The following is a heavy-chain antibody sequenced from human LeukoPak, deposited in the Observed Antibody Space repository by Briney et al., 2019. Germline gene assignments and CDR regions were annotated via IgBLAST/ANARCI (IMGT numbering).Heavy chain of an antibody. J-gene: IGHJ4*02. V-gene: IGHV3-7*03. CDR2: IKEDGNEK. Sequence: PGGSLRLSCAASGFTFSDHWMSWVRQAPGKGLEWVANIKEDGNEKYYADSVKGRFTISRDNTKNSLYLQMSSLRAEDTAVYYCAKSGGTSARNFDWTWGQGILVTVSS. D-gene: IGHD3-9*01. CDR1: GFTFSDHW. CDR3: AKSGGTSARNFDWT.